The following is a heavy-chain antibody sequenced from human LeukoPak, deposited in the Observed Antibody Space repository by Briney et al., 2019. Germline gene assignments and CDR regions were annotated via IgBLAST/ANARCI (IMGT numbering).Heavy chain of an antibody. V-gene: IGHV1-69*05. CDR3: ARETSMVVNWDHRLGAFDI. D-gene: IGHD4-23*01. Sequence: SVKVSCKXSGGTFSSYAISWVRQAPRQGLEWMGRIIPIFGTANYSQKFQGRVTITTDESTSTAYMELSSLRSEDTAVYYCARETSMVVNWDHRLGAFDIWGQGTMVTVSS. CDR2: IIPIFGTA. J-gene: IGHJ3*02. CDR1: GGTFSSYA.